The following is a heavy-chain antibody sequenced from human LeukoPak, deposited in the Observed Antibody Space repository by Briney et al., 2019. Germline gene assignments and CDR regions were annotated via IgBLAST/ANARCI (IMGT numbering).Heavy chain of an antibody. Sequence: SETLSLTCTVSGGSISSGGYYWSWIRQHPGKGLEWIGYIYYSGSTYYNPSLKSRVTISVDRSKNQFSLKLSSVTAADTAVYYCARGRGQGKQLGYWGQGTLVTVSS. CDR2: IYYSGST. CDR3: ARGRGQGKQLGY. V-gene: IGHV4-31*03. CDR1: GGSISSGGYY. J-gene: IGHJ4*02. D-gene: IGHD6-13*01.